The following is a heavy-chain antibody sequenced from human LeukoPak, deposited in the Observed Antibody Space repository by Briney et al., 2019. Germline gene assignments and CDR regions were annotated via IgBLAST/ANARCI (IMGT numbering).Heavy chain of an antibody. D-gene: IGHD2-2*01. V-gene: IGHV4-39*01. CDR2: IYYSGST. J-gene: IGHJ2*01. CDR1: GGSISSSSYY. CDR3: ARVGWVVPARSDWYFDL. Sequence: PSETLSLTCTVSGGSISSSSYYWGWIRQPPGKGLEWIGSIYYSGSTYYNPSLKSRVTISVDTSKNQFSLKLSSVTAADTAVYYCARVGWVVPARSDWYFDLWGRGTLVTVSS.